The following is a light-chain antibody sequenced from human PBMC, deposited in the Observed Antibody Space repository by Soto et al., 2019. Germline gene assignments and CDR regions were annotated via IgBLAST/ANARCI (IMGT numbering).Light chain of an antibody. CDR1: SSDVGGYHY. V-gene: IGLV2-14*01. CDR3: SSYTSSSTLV. Sequence: QSVLTQPASVSGSPGQSITISCTGTSSDVGGYHYVSWYQQHPGKAPKLMIYDVSNRPSGVSNRFSGSKSGNTASLTISGLQAEDEADYYCSSYTSSSTLVFGTGTKVTVL. J-gene: IGLJ1*01. CDR2: DVS.